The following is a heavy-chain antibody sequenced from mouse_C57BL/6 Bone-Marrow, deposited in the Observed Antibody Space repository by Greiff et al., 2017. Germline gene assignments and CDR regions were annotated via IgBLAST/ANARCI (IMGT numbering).Heavy chain of an antibody. J-gene: IGHJ2*01. D-gene: IGHD2-2*01. CDR2: IDPSDSET. V-gene: IGHV1-52*01. CDR1: GYTFTSYW. Sequence: VQLQQPGAELVRPGSSVKLSCKASGYTFTSYWMHWVKQRPIQGLEWIGNIDPSDSETHYNQKFKDKATLTVDKSSSTAYMQLSSLTSEDSAVYDCARGGGYDADYWGQGTTLTVSS. CDR3: ARGGGYDADY.